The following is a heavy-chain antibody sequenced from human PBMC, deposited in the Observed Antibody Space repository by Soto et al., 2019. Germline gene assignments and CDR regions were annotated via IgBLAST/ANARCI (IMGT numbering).Heavy chain of an antibody. V-gene: IGHV1-2*02. J-gene: IGHJ4*02. Sequence: QVQLVQSGAEVKKPGASVKVSCKASGYTFTGYYLHWIRQAPGQGLEWMGWMSPNSGGANYAQKFQGSVSMTRDTSISTFYMELSRLRSDDTAVYYCARDPHEGVYDYWGQGTLVTVSS. D-gene: IGHD3-16*01. CDR2: MSPNSGGA. CDR3: ARDPHEGVYDY. CDR1: GYTFTGYY.